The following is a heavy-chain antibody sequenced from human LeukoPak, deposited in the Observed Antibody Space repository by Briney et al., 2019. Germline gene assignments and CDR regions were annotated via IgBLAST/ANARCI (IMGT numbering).Heavy chain of an antibody. V-gene: IGHV3-74*01. CDR1: GFTFSSYW. J-gene: IGHJ4*02. Sequence: GGSLRLSCAVSGFTFSSYWMHWVRQAPGKGLVWVSRINSDGSSTSYADSVKGRFTISRDNAKNTLYLQMNGLRAEDTAVYYCAREGHYDSSGYYLFWGQGTLVTVSS. D-gene: IGHD3-22*01. CDR3: AREGHYDSSGYYLF. CDR2: INSDGSST.